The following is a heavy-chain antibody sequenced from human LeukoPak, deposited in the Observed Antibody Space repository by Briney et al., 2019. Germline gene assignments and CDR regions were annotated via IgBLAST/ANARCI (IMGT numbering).Heavy chain of an antibody. CDR2: IYTSGST. J-gene: IGHJ5*02. D-gene: IGHD3-3*01. CDR3: AREGYYDFWSGHYNWFDP. Sequence: PSETLSLTCTVSGGSISSYYWSWIRQPAGKGLEWIGRIYTSGSTNYNPSLKSRVNISVAKSKNQFSLKLSSVTGAETAVYYCAREGYYDFWSGHYNWFDPWGQGTLVTVSS. CDR1: GGSISSYY. V-gene: IGHV4-4*07.